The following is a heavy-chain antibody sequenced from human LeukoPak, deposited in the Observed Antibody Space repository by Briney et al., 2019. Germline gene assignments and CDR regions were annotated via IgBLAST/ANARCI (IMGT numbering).Heavy chain of an antibody. CDR2: IYGSGST. V-gene: IGHV4-59*08. Sequence: PSETLSLTCSVSGGSISGWYWSWIRQPPGKGLEWIGDIYGSGSTNSNASFKSRVTISLDTSRNRISLNLTSVIATDTAAYYCARQTSLPGFAGGLGFNYWGPGTLVSVSS. J-gene: IGHJ4*02. CDR3: ARQTSLPGFAGGLGFNY. D-gene: IGHD4-23*01. CDR1: GGSISGWY.